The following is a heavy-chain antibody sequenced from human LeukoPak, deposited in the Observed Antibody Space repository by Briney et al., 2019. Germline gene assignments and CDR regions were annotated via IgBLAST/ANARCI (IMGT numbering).Heavy chain of an antibody. Sequence: PSETLSLTCAVSGYSISSGYYWGWIRQPPGKGLEWIGSIYHSGSTYYNPSLKSRVTISVDTSKNQFSLKLSSVTAADTAVYYCARLNYYDSSGPWYWGQGTLVTVSS. J-gene: IGHJ4*02. CDR1: GYSISSGYY. D-gene: IGHD3-22*01. CDR2: IYHSGST. V-gene: IGHV4-38-2*01. CDR3: ARLNYYDSSGPWY.